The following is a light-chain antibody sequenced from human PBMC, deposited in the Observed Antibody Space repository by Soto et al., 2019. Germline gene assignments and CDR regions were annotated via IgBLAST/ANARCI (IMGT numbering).Light chain of an antibody. CDR2: WAS. CDR1: QSVLYSSKNKNY. J-gene: IGKJ1*01. CDR3: QQYYRSSWT. Sequence: DIVMTQSPDSLAVSLGERATIICKSSQSVLYSSKNKNYLAWYQQKPGQAPKLLIYWASTRESGVPDRFSGSGSGTDFTLTISSLQAEDAAVYYCQQYYRSSWTFGQGTKVEIK. V-gene: IGKV4-1*01.